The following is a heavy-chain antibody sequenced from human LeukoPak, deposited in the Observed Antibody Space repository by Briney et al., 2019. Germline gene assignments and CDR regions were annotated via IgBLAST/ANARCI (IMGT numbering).Heavy chain of an antibody. J-gene: IGHJ4*02. D-gene: IGHD6-13*01. Sequence: PSETLSLTCTVSGYSISSGYYWGWIRQPPGKGLEWIGSIYHSGSTYYNPSLKSRVTISVDTSKNQFSLKLSSVTAADTAVYYCARGGSSWYADSWGPGTLVTVSS. CDR3: ARGGSSWYADS. CDR2: IYHSGST. V-gene: IGHV4-38-2*02. CDR1: GYSISSGYY.